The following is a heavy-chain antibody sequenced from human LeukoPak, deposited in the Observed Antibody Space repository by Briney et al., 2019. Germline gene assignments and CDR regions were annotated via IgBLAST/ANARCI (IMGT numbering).Heavy chain of an antibody. J-gene: IGHJ6*03. CDR2: IYYSGST. CDR1: GYSISSGYY. CDR3: ARSSAATHYYYYYYMDV. V-gene: IGHV4-61*01. Sequence: PSETLSLTCTVSGYSISSGYYWGWIRQPPGKGLEWIGYIYYSGSTNYNPSLKSRVTISVDTSKNQFSLKLSSVTAADTAVYYCARSSAATHYYYYYYMDVWGKGTTVTISS. D-gene: IGHD2-2*01.